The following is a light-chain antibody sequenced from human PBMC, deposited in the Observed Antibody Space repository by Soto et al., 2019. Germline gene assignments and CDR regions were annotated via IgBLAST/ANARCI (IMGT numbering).Light chain of an antibody. CDR3: RQYDSSPSYT. CDR2: VAS. Sequence: EIVLTQSPGTLSLSPGERATLSCRASQSVSSSSYLAWYQQKPGQAPRLLIYVASSRATGIPDRFSGSGSATDFTLTNSRLEPEDFAVYYCRQYDSSPSYTFGQGTKLEIK. V-gene: IGKV3-20*01. CDR1: QSVSSSSY. J-gene: IGKJ2*01.